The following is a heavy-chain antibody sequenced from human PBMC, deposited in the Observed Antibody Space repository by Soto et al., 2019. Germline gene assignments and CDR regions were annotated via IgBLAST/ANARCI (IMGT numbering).Heavy chain of an antibody. Sequence: PGESLKISCKGSGYSFTSYWISWVRQMPGKGLEWMGRIDPSDSYTNYSPSFQGHVTISAGKSISTAYLQWSSLKASDTAMYYCASAYYDSSGPKSDYWGQGTLVTVSS. J-gene: IGHJ4*02. V-gene: IGHV5-10-1*01. CDR2: IDPSDSYT. CDR1: GYSFTSYW. CDR3: ASAYYDSSGPKSDY. D-gene: IGHD3-22*01.